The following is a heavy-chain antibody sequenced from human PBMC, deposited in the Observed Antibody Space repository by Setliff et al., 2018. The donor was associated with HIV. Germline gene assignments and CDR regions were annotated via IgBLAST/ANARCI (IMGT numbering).Heavy chain of an antibody. CDR2: ISSSGTT. Sequence: SETLSLTCTVSNASINSYYWSWIRQPAGRALEWIGRISSSGTTNYNPSLKSRVKMSIDTSKNQFSLKLSSVTAADTAVYFCARDPYCSGDGCFRYYQHWGRGTLVTVSS. V-gene: IGHV4-4*07. D-gene: IGHD2-15*01. CDR3: ARDPYCSGDGCFRYYQH. J-gene: IGHJ1*01. CDR1: NASINSYY.